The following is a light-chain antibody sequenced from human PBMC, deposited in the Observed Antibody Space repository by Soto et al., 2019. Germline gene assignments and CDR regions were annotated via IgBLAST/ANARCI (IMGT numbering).Light chain of an antibody. V-gene: IGKV3-15*01. CDR1: QSVRSN. CDR3: QQYNNWPPRT. Sequence: EIVMTQSPATLSVSPGDRATLSCRANQSVRSNLAWYQQRPGQATRLIIYGASTRADGVPARFSGSGSGTEFTLTISSLQSEDFAFYYCQQYNNWPPRTFGQGTKVDIK. J-gene: IGKJ1*01. CDR2: GAS.